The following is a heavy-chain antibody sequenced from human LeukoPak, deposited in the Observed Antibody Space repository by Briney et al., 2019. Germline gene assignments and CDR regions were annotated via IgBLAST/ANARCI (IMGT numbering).Heavy chain of an antibody. D-gene: IGHD6-13*01. J-gene: IGHJ4*02. Sequence: SETLSLTCTVSGGSISTYYWSWIRQPPGKGLEWIGYIYYTGITNYNPSLKSRVNISVDTSKSQFSLKLSSVTAADTAVYYCARHDVRSWCYFDHWGQGTLVTVSS. CDR2: IYYTGIT. CDR1: GGSISTYY. V-gene: IGHV4-59*08. CDR3: ARHDVRSWCYFDH.